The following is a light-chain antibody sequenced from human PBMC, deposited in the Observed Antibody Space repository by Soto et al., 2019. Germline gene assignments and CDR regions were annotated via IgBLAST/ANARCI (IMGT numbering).Light chain of an antibody. J-gene: IGKJ2*01. V-gene: IGKV3-15*01. Sequence: EIVMTQSPATLSLSPGESATLSCRASQSVSSNLAWYQQKPGQAPRLLIYGASTRATGIPARFSGSGSGTEFTRTISSLQSEDFAVYYCQQYNNWPPMYTFGQGTKLEIK. CDR1: QSVSSN. CDR3: QQYNNWPPMYT. CDR2: GAS.